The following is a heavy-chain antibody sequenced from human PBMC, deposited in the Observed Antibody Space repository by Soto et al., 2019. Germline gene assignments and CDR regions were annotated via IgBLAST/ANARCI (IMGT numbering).Heavy chain of an antibody. Sequence: QVHLVESGGGVVQPGRPLRLSCAASGFTFSRYGMHWVRQAPGKGLEWVGVIVRDGGQKQYADSVRGRFTISRDNFKNTLYLEMNSVTVEETAVYYCAGDDDFEGNGLAYWGQGTLVTVSS. CDR1: GFTFSRYG. CDR2: IVRDGGQK. J-gene: IGHJ4*02. D-gene: IGHD1-1*01. V-gene: IGHV3-33*01. CDR3: AGDDDFEGNGLAY.